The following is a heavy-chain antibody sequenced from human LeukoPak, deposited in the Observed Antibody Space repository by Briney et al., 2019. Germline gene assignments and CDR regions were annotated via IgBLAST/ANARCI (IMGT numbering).Heavy chain of an antibody. CDR1: GGTFSRYA. V-gene: IGHV1-69*06. J-gene: IGHJ4*02. Sequence: ASVKVSCKASGGTFSRYAISWVRQAPGQGLEWMGRIIPIFGTPNYAQKFQGRVTISADKSTNTAYMEVTSLRSEDTAVYYCARGDYYDSSGLFDYWGQGTLVTASS. CDR2: IIPIFGTP. CDR3: ARGDYYDSSGLFDY. D-gene: IGHD3-22*01.